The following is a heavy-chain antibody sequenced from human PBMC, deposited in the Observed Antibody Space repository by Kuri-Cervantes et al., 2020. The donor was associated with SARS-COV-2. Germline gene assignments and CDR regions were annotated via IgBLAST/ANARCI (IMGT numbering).Heavy chain of an antibody. J-gene: IGHJ4*02. D-gene: IGHD2-2*01. CDR1: GYSFTSYW. Sequence: GESLKISCKGSGYSFTSYWIGWLRQMPGKGLEWMGIIYPGDSDTRYSPSFQGQVTISADKSISTAYLQWSSLKASDTAMYYCATGLVVPAAMRDYWGQGTLVTVSS. V-gene: IGHV5-51*01. CDR3: ATGLVVPAAMRDY. CDR2: IYPGDSDT.